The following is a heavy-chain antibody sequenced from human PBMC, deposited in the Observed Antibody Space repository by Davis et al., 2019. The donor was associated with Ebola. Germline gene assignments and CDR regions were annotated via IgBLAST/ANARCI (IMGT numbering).Heavy chain of an antibody. V-gene: IGHV4-30-4*01. CDR1: GGSISSGDYY. J-gene: IGHJ6*03. CDR3: ARVGQRDYYYMDV. Sequence: PSETLSLTCTVSGGSISSGDYYWSWIRQPPGKGLEWIGYIYYSGSTYYNPSLKSRVTISVDTSKNQFSLKLSSVTAADTAVYYCARVGQRDYYYMDVWGKGTTVTVSS. CDR2: IYYSGST.